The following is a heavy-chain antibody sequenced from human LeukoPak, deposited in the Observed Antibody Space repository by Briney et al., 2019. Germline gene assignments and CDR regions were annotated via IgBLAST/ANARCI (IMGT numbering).Heavy chain of an antibody. CDR3: ARESSYDSRPHYGMDV. J-gene: IGHJ6*02. Sequence: GGSLRLSCAASGFTVSSNYMSWVRQAPGKGLEWVSVLYSGGTTYYAGSVKGRFTISRDNSKNILYLQMNSLRAEDTAVYYCARESSYDSRPHYGMDVWGQGTTVTVSS. CDR2: LYSGGTT. D-gene: IGHD3-22*01. CDR1: GFTVSSNY. V-gene: IGHV3-53*01.